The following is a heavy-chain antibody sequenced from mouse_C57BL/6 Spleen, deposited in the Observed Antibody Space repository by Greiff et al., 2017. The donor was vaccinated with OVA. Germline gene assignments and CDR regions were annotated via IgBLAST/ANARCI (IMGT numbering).Heavy chain of an antibody. Sequence: QVQLQQSGAELVKPGASVKISCKASGYAFSSYWMNWVKQRPGKGLEWIGQIYPGDGDTNYNGKFKGKATLTADKSSSTAYMQLSSLTSEDSAVYFCARRGTTVVAPDYWGQGTTLTVSS. CDR1: GYAFSSYW. V-gene: IGHV1-80*01. CDR2: IYPGDGDT. D-gene: IGHD1-1*01. J-gene: IGHJ2*01. CDR3: ARRGTTVVAPDY.